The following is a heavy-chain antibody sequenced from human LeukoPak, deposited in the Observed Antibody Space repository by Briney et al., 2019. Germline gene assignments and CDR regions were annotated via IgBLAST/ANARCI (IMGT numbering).Heavy chain of an antibody. J-gene: IGHJ4*02. V-gene: IGHV3-7*03. Sequence: GGSLRLSCAASGFMFSSNWMSWVRLALGKGLEWVANMKEDGTETYYVDSVKGRFTISRDNAKNSLYLQMNSLRVEDTAVYYCAKEGRSLQTYWGQGTLVTVSS. CDR1: GFMFSSNW. CDR3: AKEGRSLQTY. D-gene: IGHD5-24*01. CDR2: MKEDGTET.